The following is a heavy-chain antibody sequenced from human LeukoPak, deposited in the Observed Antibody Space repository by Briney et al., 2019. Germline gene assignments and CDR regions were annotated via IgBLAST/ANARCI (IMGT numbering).Heavy chain of an antibody. J-gene: IGHJ4*02. CDR1: GYTFTGYY. D-gene: IGHD2-15*01. CDR3: ARDFCSGGSCYYFDY. Sequence: SCKASGYTFTGYYMHWVRQAPGKGLEWVAVISYDGSNKYYADSVKGRFTISRDNSKNTLYLQMNSLRAEDTAVYYCARDFCSGGSCYYFDYWGQGTLVTVSS. V-gene: IGHV3-30-3*01. CDR2: ISYDGSNK.